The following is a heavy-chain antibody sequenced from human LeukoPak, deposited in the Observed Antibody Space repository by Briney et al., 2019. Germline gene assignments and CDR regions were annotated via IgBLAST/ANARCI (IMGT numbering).Heavy chain of an antibody. CDR2: ISSNSSTI. Sequence: PGGSLRLSCAASGFTFSSYSMNWVRQAPGKGLEWVSYISSNSSTIYYADSVKGRFTISRDNAKNSLYLQMNSLRAEDTAVYYCAREDYYGSGPYYYYGMDVWGQGTAVTVSS. CDR1: GFTFSSYS. J-gene: IGHJ6*02. D-gene: IGHD3-10*01. CDR3: AREDYYGSGPYYYYGMDV. V-gene: IGHV3-48*01.